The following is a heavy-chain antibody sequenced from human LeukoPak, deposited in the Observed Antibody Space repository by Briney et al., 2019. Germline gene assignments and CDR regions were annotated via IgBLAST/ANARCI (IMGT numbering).Heavy chain of an antibody. J-gene: IGHJ6*03. CDR3: ARDNYYYYMDV. CDR1: GGSISGYF. Sequence: SDTLSLTCTVSGGSISGYFWGWIRQSAGKGLEWIGRIYSTGSTSYNPSLQSRVTMSVDTSKNQFSLNLRSVTAADTAVYYCARDNYYYYMDVWGKGTTVTVSS. CDR2: IYSTGST. V-gene: IGHV4-4*07.